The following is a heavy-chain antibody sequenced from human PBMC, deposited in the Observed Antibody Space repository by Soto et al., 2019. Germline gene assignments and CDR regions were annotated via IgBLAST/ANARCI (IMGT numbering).Heavy chain of an antibody. J-gene: IGHJ5*02. Sequence: SETLSLTCTVSGGSISSSSYYWGWIRQPPGKGLEWIGSIYYSGSTYYNPSLKSRVTISVDKSKNQFSLKLSSVTAADTAVYYCARMDTYYDISSGALAWGQGTLVTVSS. CDR2: IYYSGST. V-gene: IGHV4-39*07. CDR1: GGSISSSSYY. D-gene: IGHD3-9*01. CDR3: ARMDTYYDISSGALA.